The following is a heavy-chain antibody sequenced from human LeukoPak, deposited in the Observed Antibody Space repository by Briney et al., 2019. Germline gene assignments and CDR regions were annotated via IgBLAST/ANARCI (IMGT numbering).Heavy chain of an antibody. Sequence: GGSLRLSCAASGFTFSSYSMNWVRQAPGKGLEWVSAISGSGGSTYYADSVKGRFTISRDNSKNTLYLQMNSLRAEDTAVYYCAKGPFASSGWYDYWGQGTLVTVSS. D-gene: IGHD6-19*01. J-gene: IGHJ4*02. CDR3: AKGPFASSGWYDY. CDR1: GFTFSSYS. CDR2: ISGSGGST. V-gene: IGHV3-23*01.